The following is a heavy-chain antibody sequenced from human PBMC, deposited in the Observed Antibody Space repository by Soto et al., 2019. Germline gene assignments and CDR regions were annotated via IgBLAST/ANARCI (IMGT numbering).Heavy chain of an antibody. CDR1: AFSSSSYA. V-gene: IGHV3-23*01. D-gene: IGHD2-8*01. J-gene: IGHJ4*02. CDR2: SSSSFGSK. Sequence: PGQSLTLSCVASAFSSSSYAMNWVRQALGKGREWDSTSSSSFGSKYYADSVQGRFTVSRDNAKNTLYLQMNSLRAEDTGVYYCASRSATVLSLTYWGPGTQVTVSS. CDR3: ASRSATVLSLTY.